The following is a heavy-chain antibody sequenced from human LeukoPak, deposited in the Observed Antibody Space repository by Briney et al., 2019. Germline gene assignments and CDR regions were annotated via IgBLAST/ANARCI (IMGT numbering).Heavy chain of an antibody. CDR2: LIPILGTA. Sequence: SQNLSHNYTGITLNSPTINSERHAPEKGLDWIAPLIPILGTANNPQKFQGRVPTTADESPSTAYMELSSPRSEDTAVYYCARGLTYYYGSGSSSFDYWGQGTLVTVSS. D-gene: IGHD3-10*01. J-gene: IGHJ4*02. CDR1: GITLNSPT. V-gene: IGHV1-69*08. CDR3: ARGLTYYYGSGSSSFDY.